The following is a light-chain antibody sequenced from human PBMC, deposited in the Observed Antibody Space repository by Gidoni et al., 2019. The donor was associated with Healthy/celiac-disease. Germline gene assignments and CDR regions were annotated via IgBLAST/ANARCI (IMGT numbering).Light chain of an antibody. CDR3: QERSNLWT. V-gene: IGKV3-11*01. J-gene: IGKJ1*01. Sequence: EIVLTQSPATLALSPGDRATLSCRASQSVSSYLAWYQQKPGQAPRVLIYEASNRAPGIPARFSGSGSVTDFALTISSLEPEDFAVYYGQERSNLWTFGQGTKVEIK. CDR2: EAS. CDR1: QSVSSY.